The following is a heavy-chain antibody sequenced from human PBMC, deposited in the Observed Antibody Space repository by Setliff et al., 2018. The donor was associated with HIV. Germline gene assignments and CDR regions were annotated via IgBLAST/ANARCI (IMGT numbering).Heavy chain of an antibody. J-gene: IGHJ6*02. CDR1: GITVSGIY. V-gene: IGHV3-21*01. CDR2: ISSGSSYI. Sequence: GGSLRLSCVASGITVSGIYMTWVRQAPGKGLEWVSSISSGSSYIYYADSVKGRFTISRDNSKNTLYLQMNSLRAGDTAVYYCAREIRTVYTGGHYFYGIDVWGQGTAVTVSS. CDR3: AREIRTVYTGGHYFYGIDV. D-gene: IGHD3-16*01.